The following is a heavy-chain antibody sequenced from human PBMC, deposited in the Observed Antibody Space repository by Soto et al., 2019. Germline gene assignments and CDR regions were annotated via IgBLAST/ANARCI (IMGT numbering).Heavy chain of an antibody. CDR2: ISSSSSTI. J-gene: IGHJ5*02. CDR1: GFIFSRYS. Sequence: PGGSLRLSCAVSGFIFSRYSMNWVRQAPGKGLEWVSYISSSSSTIYYADSVKGRFTISRDNAKNSLYLQMNSLRAEDTAVYYCAREYCSSTSCLNWLDPWGQGTLVTVSS. CDR3: AREYCSSTSCLNWLDP. V-gene: IGHV3-48*01. D-gene: IGHD2-2*01.